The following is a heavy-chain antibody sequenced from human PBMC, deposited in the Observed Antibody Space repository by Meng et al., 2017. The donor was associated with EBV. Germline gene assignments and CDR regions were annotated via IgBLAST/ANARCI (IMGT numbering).Heavy chain of an antibody. D-gene: IGHD5-24*01. CDR2: INHSGST. J-gene: IGHJ4*02. Sequence: QVQLQQWGEGLFKPSATLSLTCAVYGGSFIGYYWSWIRQPPGKGLEWIGEINHSGSTNYNPSLKSRVTISVDTSKNQFSLKLSSVTAADTAVYYCARGRWLQPGSYFDYWGQGTLVTVSS. V-gene: IGHV4-34*01. CDR1: GGSFIGYY. CDR3: ARGRWLQPGSYFDY.